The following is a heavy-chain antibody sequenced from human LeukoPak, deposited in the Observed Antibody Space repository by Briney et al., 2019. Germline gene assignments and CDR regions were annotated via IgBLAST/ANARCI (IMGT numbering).Heavy chain of an antibody. V-gene: IGHV3-30*04. CDR1: GFTFSSYA. CDR2: ISYDGSNK. J-gene: IGHJ6*02. D-gene: IGHD3-3*01. CDR3: ARGTRYYDFWSGYSCGMDV. Sequence: GALRLSCAASGFTFSSYAMHWVRQAPGKGLEWVAVISYDGSNKYYADSGKGRFTISRDNSKNTLYLQMNSLRAEDTAVYYCARGTRYYDFWSGYSCGMDVWGQGTTVTVSS.